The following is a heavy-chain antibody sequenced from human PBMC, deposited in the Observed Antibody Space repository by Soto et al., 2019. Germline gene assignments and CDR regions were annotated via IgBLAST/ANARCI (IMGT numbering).Heavy chain of an antibody. D-gene: IGHD3-22*01. CDR1: GGSISSGDYY. CDR3: ASYDSSGYVFDY. V-gene: IGHV4-30-4*01. J-gene: IGHJ4*02. Sequence: SETLSLTCTVSGGSISSGDYYWSWIRQPPGKGLEWIGYIYYSGSTYYNPSLKSRVTISVDTSKNQFPLKLSSVTAADTAVYYCASYDSSGYVFDYWGQGTLVTVSS. CDR2: IYYSGST.